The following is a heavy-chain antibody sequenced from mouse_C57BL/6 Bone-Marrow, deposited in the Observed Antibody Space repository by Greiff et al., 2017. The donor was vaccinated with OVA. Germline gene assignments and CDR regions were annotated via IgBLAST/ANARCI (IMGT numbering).Heavy chain of an antibody. V-gene: IGHV1-52*01. Sequence: QVQLKQSGAELVRPGSSVKLSCKASGYTFTSYWMHWVKQRPIQGLEWIGNIDPSDSETHYNQKFKDKATLTVDKSSSTAYMQLSSLTSEDSAVYYCASSHSNYVAYWGQGTLVTVSA. D-gene: IGHD2-5*01. CDR2: IDPSDSET. CDR3: ASSHSNYVAY. J-gene: IGHJ3*01. CDR1: GYTFTSYW.